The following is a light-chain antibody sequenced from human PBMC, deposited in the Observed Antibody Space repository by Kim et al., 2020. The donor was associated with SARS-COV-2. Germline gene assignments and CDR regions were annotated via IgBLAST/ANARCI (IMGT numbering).Light chain of an antibody. CDR2: GPS. CDR1: QSVSSNY. V-gene: IGKV3-20*01. J-gene: IGKJ2*01. Sequence: EIVLTQSPGTLSLSPGERATLSCRTSQSVSSNYLAWYQQKPGQAPRLLIYGPSSRATGIPDRFSGSGSGTDFTLTISILEPEDVAVYYCEQYGSSPSYTFGQGTKLEI. CDR3: EQYGSSPSYT.